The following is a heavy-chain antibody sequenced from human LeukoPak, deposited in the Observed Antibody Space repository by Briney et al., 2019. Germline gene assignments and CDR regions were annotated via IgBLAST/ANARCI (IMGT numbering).Heavy chain of an antibody. CDR2: LTGGGGAT. D-gene: IGHD3/OR15-3a*01. CDR3: AKRFDFRAFDI. V-gene: IGHV3-23*01. J-gene: IGHJ3*02. Sequence: PGGSLRLSCAASGFTFSNYVMGWVRQAPGKGLEWVSSLTGGGGATSYTDSVKGRFTISRDNSKNMLYLQMNSLRVEDTALYYCAKRFDFRAFDIWGQGTMVTVSS. CDR1: GFTFSNYV.